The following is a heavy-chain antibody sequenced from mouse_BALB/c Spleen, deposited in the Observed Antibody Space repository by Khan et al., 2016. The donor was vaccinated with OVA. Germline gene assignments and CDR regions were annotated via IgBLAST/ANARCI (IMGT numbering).Heavy chain of an antibody. CDR3: ASLTTGYAMDY. CDR1: GYTFTSNT. Sequence: QVQLQQSGAELARPGASVKMSCKASGYTFTSNTMHWVKQRPGQGLEWIGYINPRSSYTNYNQKFKDKATLTADKSSSTAYMQLSSLPSEDSAVYYCASLTTGYAMDYWGQGTSVPVSS. J-gene: IGHJ4*01. D-gene: IGHD2-12*01. V-gene: IGHV1-4*01. CDR2: INPRSSYT.